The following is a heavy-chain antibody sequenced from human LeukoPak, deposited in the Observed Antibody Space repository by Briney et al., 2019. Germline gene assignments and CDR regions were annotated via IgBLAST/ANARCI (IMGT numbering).Heavy chain of an antibody. V-gene: IGHV3-30-3*01. CDR1: GFTFSSYA. Sequence: GGSLRLSCAASGFTFSSYAMHWVRQDPGKGLEWVAVISYDGSNKYYADSVKGRFTISRDNSKNTLYLQMNSLRAEDTAVYYCARTYYYGSGSYYKGYFDYWGQGTLVTVSS. CDR2: ISYDGSNK. J-gene: IGHJ4*02. D-gene: IGHD3-10*01. CDR3: ARTYYYGSGSYYKGYFDY.